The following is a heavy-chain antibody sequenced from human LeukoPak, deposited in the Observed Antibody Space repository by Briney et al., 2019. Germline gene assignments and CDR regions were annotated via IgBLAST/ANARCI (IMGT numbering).Heavy chain of an antibody. CDR2: IRYDGSNK. V-gene: IGHV3-30*02. J-gene: IGHJ4*02. Sequence: GGSLRLSCAASGFTFSSYGMHWVRQAPGKGLEWVAFIRYDGSNKYYADSVKGRLTISRDNSKNTLYLQMNSLRAEDTAVYYCAKGILRYGDYPNWGQGTLVTVSS. D-gene: IGHD4-17*01. CDR3: AKGILRYGDYPN. CDR1: GFTFSSYG.